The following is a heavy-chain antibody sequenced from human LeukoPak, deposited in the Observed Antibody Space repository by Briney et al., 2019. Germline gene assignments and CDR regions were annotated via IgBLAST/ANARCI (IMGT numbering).Heavy chain of an antibody. Sequence: GGSLRLSCAASGFTFSSSGMLWVRQAPGRGLEWVAFIRFDGTTKYYAQSVGGRFTISRDNSKNTLGLQMNSLRAEDTAVYYCAQEIKDRYCSGAQNCLFDSWGHGTLVTVSS. D-gene: IGHD2-15*01. CDR1: GFTFSSSG. J-gene: IGHJ4*01. CDR3: AQEIKDRYCSGAQNCLFDS. V-gene: IGHV3-30*02. CDR2: IRFDGTTK.